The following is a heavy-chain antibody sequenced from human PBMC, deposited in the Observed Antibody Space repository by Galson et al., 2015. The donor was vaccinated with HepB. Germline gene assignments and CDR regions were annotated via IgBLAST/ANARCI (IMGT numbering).Heavy chain of an antibody. J-gene: IGHJ6*02. V-gene: IGHV6-1*01. CDR3: ARGMVRGVISYYYNGMDV. CDR1: GDSVSSNSAA. Sequence: CAISGDSVSSNSAAWNWIRQSPSRGLEWLGRTYYRSKWYNDYAVSVKSRITINPDTSKNQFSLQLNSVTPEDTAVYYCARGMVRGVISYYYNGMDVWGQGTTVTVSS. CDR2: TYYRSKWYN. D-gene: IGHD3-10*01.